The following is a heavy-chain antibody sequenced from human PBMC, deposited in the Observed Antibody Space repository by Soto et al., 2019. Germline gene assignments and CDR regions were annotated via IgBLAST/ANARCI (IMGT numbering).Heavy chain of an antibody. V-gene: IGHV3-7*03. CDR2: MKPDETER. D-gene: IGHD6-19*01. Sequence: PGVSLRLSCLLSGFTFSEDWMGWVRQAPGKGLEWVANMKPDETERYYVDSVRGRFTISRDGAENSLHLQMSSLKASDTAMYYCARHQYSSGRTLYDYWGQGTLVTVSS. CDR3: ARHQYSSGRTLYDY. J-gene: IGHJ4*02. CDR1: GFTFSEDW.